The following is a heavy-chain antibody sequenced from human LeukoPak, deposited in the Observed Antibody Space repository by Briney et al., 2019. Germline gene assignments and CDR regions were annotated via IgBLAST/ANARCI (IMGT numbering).Heavy chain of an antibody. D-gene: IGHD3-10*01. CDR1: AYRVSNPW. CDR2: VKSKTYPGTT. V-gene: IGHV3-15*01. CDR3: KRSLGGAMDF. J-gene: IGHJ6*02. Sequence: GGSLRLSCAASAYRVSNPWMSWVRQAPGKGLEWVGRVKSKTYPGTTDYAAPVKGRFTISRDGSKNMLHLQMNSLKTEDTGIYYCKRSLGGAMDFWGQGTTVTVSS.